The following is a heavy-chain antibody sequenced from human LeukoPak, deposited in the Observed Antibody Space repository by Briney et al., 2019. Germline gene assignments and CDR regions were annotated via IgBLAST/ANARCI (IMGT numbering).Heavy chain of an antibody. D-gene: IGHD3-3*01. Sequence: SETLSLTCAVYGGSFSGYYWSWIRQPPGKGLEWIGEINHSGSTNYNPSLKSRVTISVDTSKNQFSLKLSSVTAADTAVYYCARGYDFWSGTGVDYWGQGTLVTASS. J-gene: IGHJ4*02. CDR3: ARGYDFWSGTGVDY. CDR1: GGSFSGYY. V-gene: IGHV4-34*01. CDR2: INHSGST.